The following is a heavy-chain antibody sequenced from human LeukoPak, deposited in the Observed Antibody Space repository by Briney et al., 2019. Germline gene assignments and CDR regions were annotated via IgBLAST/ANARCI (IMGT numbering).Heavy chain of an antibody. J-gene: IGHJ4*02. CDR3: ATEAPCGTDCSFYPDY. V-gene: IGHV3-74*01. D-gene: IGHD2-21*02. Sequence: SGGSLRLSCAASGFTFRNYAMQWVRQAPGKGLVWVCRINNVGDNPAYADSVRGRFTISRDNARNTLYLQLSSLRADDTAVYYCATEAPCGTDCSFYPDYWGQGTLLTVSS. CDR2: INNVGDNP. CDR1: GFTFRNYA.